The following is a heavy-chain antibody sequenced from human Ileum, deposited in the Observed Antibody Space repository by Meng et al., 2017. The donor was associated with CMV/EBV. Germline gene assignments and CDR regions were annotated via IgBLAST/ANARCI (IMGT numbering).Heavy chain of an antibody. CDR2: SSSGSGKT. J-gene: IGHJ4*02. CDR3: ATGEDSDIPVAGLADC. V-gene: IGHV3-23*01. D-gene: IGHD6-19*01. Sequence: GESLKISCVASGFTFTTYGMTWVRQAPGKGLQWVSTSSSGSGKTYYADSVKRRFSIPRDNSRNTLYLQMHSLRADDTAVYFCATGEDSDIPVAGLADCWGQGALVTVSS. CDR1: GFTFTTYG.